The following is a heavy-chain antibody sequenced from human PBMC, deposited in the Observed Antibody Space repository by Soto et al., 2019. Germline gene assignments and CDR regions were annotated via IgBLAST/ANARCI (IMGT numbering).Heavy chain of an antibody. Sequence: SVKVSCKASGGTFSSYAVSWVRQAPGQGLEWMGGIIPIFGTANYAQKFQGRVTITADESTSTAYMELSSLRSEDTAVYYCARVRGTALSAATIDYWGQGTLVTVSS. CDR1: GGTFSSYA. CDR2: IIPIFGTA. D-gene: IGHD5-18*01. CDR3: ARVRGTALSAATIDY. V-gene: IGHV1-69*13. J-gene: IGHJ4*02.